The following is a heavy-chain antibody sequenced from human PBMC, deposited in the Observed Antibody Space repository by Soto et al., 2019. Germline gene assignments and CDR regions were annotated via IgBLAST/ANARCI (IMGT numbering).Heavy chain of an antibody. CDR2: ISGSGGST. D-gene: IGHD3-10*01. CDR1: GFTFSSYA. Sequence: EVQLLESGGGLVQPGGSLRLSCAASGFTFSSYAMSWVRQAPGKGLEWVSAISGSGGSTYYAESVKGRFTISRDNSKNPLYLPMSSLRAEDTAVYYCAKRSARWGGLDYWGQGTLVTVSS. V-gene: IGHV3-23*01. J-gene: IGHJ4*02. CDR3: AKRSARWGGLDY.